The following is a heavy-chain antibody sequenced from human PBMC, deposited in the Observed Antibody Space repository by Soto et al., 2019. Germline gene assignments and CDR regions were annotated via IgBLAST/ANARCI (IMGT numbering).Heavy chain of an antibody. CDR2: IYHTGAT. CDR3: ARGWEWFSFDP. Sequence: QLQLQESGPGLVKPSETLSLTCTVSGDSTSMSSYYWGWIRQPPGKALEWIGNIYHTGATYYNPSLQRLVTMSVEASKDQFPLRLSSVAAADTAVYYCARGWEWFSFDPWGQGTLVTVSS. D-gene: IGHD3-3*01. V-gene: IGHV4-39*01. J-gene: IGHJ5*02. CDR1: GDSTSMSSYY.